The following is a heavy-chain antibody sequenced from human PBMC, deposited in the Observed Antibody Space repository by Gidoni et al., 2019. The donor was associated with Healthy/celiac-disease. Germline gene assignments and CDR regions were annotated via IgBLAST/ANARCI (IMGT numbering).Heavy chain of an antibody. V-gene: IGHV1-24*01. Sequence: QVQLVQSGAEVKKPGASVKVSCKVSGYTLTELSMHWVRQAPGKGLEWMGGFDPEDGETIYAQKFQGRVTMTEDTSTDTAYMELSSLRSEDTAVYYCATTNRAYPAVGESSYYYGMDVWGQGTTVTVSS. CDR1: GYTLTELS. J-gene: IGHJ6*02. D-gene: IGHD6-13*01. CDR3: ATTNRAYPAVGESSYYYGMDV. CDR2: FDPEDGET.